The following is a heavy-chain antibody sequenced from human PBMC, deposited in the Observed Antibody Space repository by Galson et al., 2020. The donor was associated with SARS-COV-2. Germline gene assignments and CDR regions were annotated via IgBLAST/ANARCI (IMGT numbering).Heavy chain of an antibody. CDR1: GGTFSSYA. J-gene: IGHJ6*02. CDR3: ARTGYQLPSRSLIHGMDV. CDR2: IIPIFGTA. V-gene: IGHV1-69*13. Sequence: SVKVSCKASGGTFSSYAISWVRQAPGQGLEWMGGIIPIFGTANYAQKFQRRVTITADESTSTAYMELSSLRSEDTAVYYCARTGYQLPSRSLIHGMDVWGQGTTVTVSS. D-gene: IGHD2-2*01.